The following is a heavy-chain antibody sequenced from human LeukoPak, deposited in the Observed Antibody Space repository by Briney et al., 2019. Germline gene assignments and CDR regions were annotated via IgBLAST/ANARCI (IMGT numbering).Heavy chain of an antibody. V-gene: IGHV4-61*01. CDR1: GGSVNNNNYY. D-gene: IGHD3-3*01. CDR3: ARDRRTYYDFWSGPGGTFDI. CDR2: IYYSGST. J-gene: IGHJ3*02. Sequence: ASETLSPTCTVSGGSVNNNNYYWSWIRQPPGKGLEWIGYIYYSGSTNYNPSLKSRVIISVDTSKNQSSLKLSSVTAADTAVYYCARDRRTYYDFWSGPGGTFDIWGQGTMVTVSS.